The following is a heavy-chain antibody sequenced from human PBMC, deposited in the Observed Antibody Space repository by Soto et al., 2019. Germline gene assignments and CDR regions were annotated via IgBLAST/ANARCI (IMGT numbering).Heavy chain of an antibody. CDR3: ARAPHLRFLEWYHNFYYYYGMDV. D-gene: IGHD3-3*01. Sequence: GASVKVSCKASGYTFTSYYMHWVRQAPGQGLEWMGIINPSGGSTSYAQKFQGRVTMTRDTSTSTVYMELSSLRSEDTAVYYCARAPHLRFLEWYHNFYYYYGMDVWGQGTTVTVSS. J-gene: IGHJ6*02. CDR2: INPSGGST. V-gene: IGHV1-46*01. CDR1: GYTFTSYY.